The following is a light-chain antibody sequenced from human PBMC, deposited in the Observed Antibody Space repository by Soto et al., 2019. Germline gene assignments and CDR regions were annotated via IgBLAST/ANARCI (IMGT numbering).Light chain of an antibody. CDR2: EVS. V-gene: IGLV2-8*01. J-gene: IGLJ2*01. CDR3: SSYAGSNIPVV. Sequence: QSALAHPPSASGSRGQSVTISCTGTSSDVGGYNCVSWYQQHPGKAPKLMIYEVSKRPSGVPDRFSGSKSGNTASLTVSGLQAEDEADYYCSSYAGSNIPVVFGGGTKVTVL. CDR1: SSDVGGYNC.